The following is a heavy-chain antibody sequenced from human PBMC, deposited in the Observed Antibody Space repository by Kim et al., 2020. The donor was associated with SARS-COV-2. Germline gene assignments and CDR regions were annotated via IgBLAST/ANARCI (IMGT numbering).Heavy chain of an antibody. CDR3: ARRKAGAIIVDYFDY. V-gene: IGHV3-48*04. CDR2: ISSSSSTI. D-gene: IGHD1-26*01. Sequence: GGSLRLSCAASGFTFSSYSMNWVRQAPGKGLEWVSYISSSSSTIYYADSVKGRFTISRDNAKNSLYLQMNSLRAEDTAVYYCARRKAGAIIVDYFDYWGQGTLVTVSS. J-gene: IGHJ4*02. CDR1: GFTFSSYS.